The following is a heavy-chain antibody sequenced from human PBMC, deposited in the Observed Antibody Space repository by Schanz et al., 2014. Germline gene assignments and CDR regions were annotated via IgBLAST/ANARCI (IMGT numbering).Heavy chain of an antibody. V-gene: IGHV3-23*04. J-gene: IGHJ4*02. CDR3: ARGGATRFDY. CDR2: ISGGGGSA. CDR1: GFTFNNYD. Sequence: VQVAESGGGLVLPGGSLRLSCAASGFTFNNYDMNWVRLVPGKGLECVSGISGGGGSAYYADSVKGRFTISSDISKTMLYLQMNSLRDEDTAVYYCARGGATRFDYWGQGTLVTVSS. D-gene: IGHD1-26*01.